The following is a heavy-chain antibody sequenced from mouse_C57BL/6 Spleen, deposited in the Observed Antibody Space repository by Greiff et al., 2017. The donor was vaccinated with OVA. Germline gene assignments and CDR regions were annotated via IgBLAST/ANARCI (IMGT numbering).Heavy chain of an antibody. CDR2: ISSGGSYT. Sequence: EVQLQESGGDLVKPGGSLKLSCAASGFTFSSYGMSWVRQTPDKRLEWVATISSGGSYTYYPDSVKGRFTISRDNAKNTLYLQMSSLKSEDTAMYYCASSTTDFAYWGQGTLVTVSA. V-gene: IGHV5-6*01. CDR1: GFTFSSYG. CDR3: ASSTTDFAY. D-gene: IGHD1-1*01. J-gene: IGHJ3*01.